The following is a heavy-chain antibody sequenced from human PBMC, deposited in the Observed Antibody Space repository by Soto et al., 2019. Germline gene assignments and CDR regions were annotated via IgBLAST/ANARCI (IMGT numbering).Heavy chain of an antibody. D-gene: IGHD3-10*01. CDR1: GFTFNDFE. J-gene: IGHJ4*02. CDR3: ARGLGGFNY. V-gene: IGHV3-48*03. Sequence: EVQLLESGGGLVQPGGSLRLSCGVSGFTFNDFEMNWVRQAPGKGLEWLAYIDGSGTTKKYADSVRGRFTISRDNPNNPLFLQMSSLSAADTAIYYCARGLGGFNYWGPGTLVSVSS. CDR2: IDGSGTTK.